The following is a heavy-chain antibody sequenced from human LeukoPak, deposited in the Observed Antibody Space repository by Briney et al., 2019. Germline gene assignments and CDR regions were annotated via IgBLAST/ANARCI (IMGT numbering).Heavy chain of an antibody. Sequence: GGSLRLSCAASGFTFSDYYMSWIRQAPGKGLEWVSYISSSGSTIYYADSVKGRFNISRDYAKNSLELQINSLRVEEKAVPHGAREAETFYWGQGTLVTVYS. D-gene: IGHD6-19*01. CDR1: GFTFSDYY. J-gene: IGHJ4*02. V-gene: IGHV3-11*01. CDR3: AREAETFY. CDR2: ISSSGSTI.